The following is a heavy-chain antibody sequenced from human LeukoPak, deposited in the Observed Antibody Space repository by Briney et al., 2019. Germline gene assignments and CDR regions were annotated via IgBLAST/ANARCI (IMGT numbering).Heavy chain of an antibody. CDR1: GGSISGGSISSYY. Sequence: SETLSLTCTVSGGSISGGSISSYYWNWVRQPAGKGLEWIGRIYTSGTTNYNPSLKSRVTMSVDTSKNQFSLKLNSVTAADTAVYYCARGAPSDYWGQGTLVTVSS. J-gene: IGHJ4*02. CDR2: IYTSGTT. CDR3: ARGAPSDY. V-gene: IGHV4-4*07.